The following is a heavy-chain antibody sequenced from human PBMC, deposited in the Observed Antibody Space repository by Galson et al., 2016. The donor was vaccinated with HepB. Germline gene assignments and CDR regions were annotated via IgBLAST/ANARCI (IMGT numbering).Heavy chain of an antibody. V-gene: IGHV3-11*05. CDR1: GFTFSDYY. CDR2: ISVSGTYT. CDR3: ARDLSTGGVIIPYSYSYYGVDV. Sequence: SLRLSCAASGFTFSDYYMSWIRQAQGEGLEWVSYISVSGTYTNYADSVKGRFTISRDNAKNSLYLQMNSLRAEDTAIYYCARDLSTGGVIIPYSYSYYGVDVWGQGTTVTVSS. D-gene: IGHD3-10*01. J-gene: IGHJ6*02.